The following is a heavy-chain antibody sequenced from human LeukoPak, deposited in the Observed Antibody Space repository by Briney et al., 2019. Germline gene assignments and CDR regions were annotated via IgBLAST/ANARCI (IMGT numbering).Heavy chain of an antibody. Sequence: PSGTLSLTCTVSGGSISSGGYYWSWIRQHPGKGLEWIGYIYYSGSTYYNPSLKSRVTISVDTSKNQFSLKLSSVTAADTAVYYCARSPDYGDSFDYWGQGTLVTVSS. V-gene: IGHV4-31*03. CDR3: ARSPDYGDSFDY. D-gene: IGHD4-17*01. CDR1: GGSISSGGYY. J-gene: IGHJ4*02. CDR2: IYYSGST.